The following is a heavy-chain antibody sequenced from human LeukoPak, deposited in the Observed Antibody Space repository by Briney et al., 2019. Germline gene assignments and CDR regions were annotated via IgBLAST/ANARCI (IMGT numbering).Heavy chain of an antibody. J-gene: IGHJ4*02. CDR1: GYTFTSYD. CDR3: ASRHCSGGDCYFAGADPFDH. Sequence: GASVKVSCKASGYTFTSYDINWVRQATGQGLEWMGWMNPNSGNTGYAQKFQGRVTMTRNTSISTAYMELSSLGSEDTAVYYCASRHCSGGDCYFAGADPFDHWGQGTLVTVSS. D-gene: IGHD2-21*01. CDR2: MNPNSGNT. V-gene: IGHV1-8*01.